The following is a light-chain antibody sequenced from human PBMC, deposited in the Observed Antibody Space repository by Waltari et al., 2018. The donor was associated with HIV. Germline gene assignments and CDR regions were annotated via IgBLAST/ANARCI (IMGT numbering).Light chain of an antibody. V-gene: IGKV1-39*01. CDR2: AAS. Sequence: DIQMTQSPSSLSVSAGERVTLPCRASQTISTYLNWYQQKPGKAPKLLINAASSLQSRVPSRFSGSGSGTDFTLIISSLQPEDFATYYCQQNYSFPPTFGGGSKVEIK. J-gene: IGKJ4*01. CDR3: QQNYSFPPT. CDR1: QTISTY.